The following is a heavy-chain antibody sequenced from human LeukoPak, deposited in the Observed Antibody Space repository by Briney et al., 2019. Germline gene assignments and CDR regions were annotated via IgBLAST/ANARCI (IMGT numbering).Heavy chain of an antibody. CDR1: GFTFSSYG. J-gene: IGHJ4*02. CDR3: ARDQGVVVVPAAMPIGY. D-gene: IGHD2-2*01. Sequence: GGSLRLSCAASGFTFSSYGMHWVRQAPGKGLEGVAVIWYDGSNKYYADSAKGRFTISRDNSKNTLYLQMNSLRAEDTAVYYCARDQGVVVVPAAMPIGYWGQGTLVTVSS. V-gene: IGHV3-33*01. CDR2: IWYDGSNK.